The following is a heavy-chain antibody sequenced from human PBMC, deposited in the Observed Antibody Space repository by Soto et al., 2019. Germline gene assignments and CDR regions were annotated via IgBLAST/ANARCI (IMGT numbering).Heavy chain of an antibody. V-gene: IGHV3-23*01. CDR3: AKDTVDY. J-gene: IGHJ4*02. CDR1: GLTFSNYG. Sequence: GGSLRLSCAVSGLTFSNYGMTWVRQAPGKGLEWVSDISSSGANTYYADAVKGRFTISRDNSKNTLFLQMNSLRADDTAVYYCAKDTVDYWGLGTLVPVSS. CDR2: ISSSGANT.